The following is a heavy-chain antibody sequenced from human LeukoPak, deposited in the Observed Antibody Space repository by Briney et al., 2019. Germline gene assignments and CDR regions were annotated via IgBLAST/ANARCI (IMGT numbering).Heavy chain of an antibody. Sequence: ASVKVSCKASGYTFTSYYMHWVRQAPGQGLEWMGIINPSGGSTSYAQKFQGRVTMTRDTSTSTVYMELSSLRSDDTAVYYCARERYRYYYDSSGYYQTPDFDYWGQGTLVTVSS. D-gene: IGHD3-22*01. J-gene: IGHJ4*02. CDR3: ARERYRYYYDSSGYYQTPDFDY. V-gene: IGHV1-46*01. CDR2: INPSGGST. CDR1: GYTFTSYY.